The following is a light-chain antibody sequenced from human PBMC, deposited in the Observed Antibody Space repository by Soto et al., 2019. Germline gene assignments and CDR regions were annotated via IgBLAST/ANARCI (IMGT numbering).Light chain of an antibody. Sequence: QSVLTQPPSVSGAPGQRITISCTGSSSNIGAGYPIHWYQQLPGTAPRLLIFGNTIRPSGVPARFSGSRSGLAITGLQAEDEADYYCQSYDSSLSAYVFGAGTELTVL. V-gene: IGLV1-40*01. CDR2: GNT. CDR3: QSYDSSLSAYV. CDR1: SSNIGAGYP. J-gene: IGLJ1*01.